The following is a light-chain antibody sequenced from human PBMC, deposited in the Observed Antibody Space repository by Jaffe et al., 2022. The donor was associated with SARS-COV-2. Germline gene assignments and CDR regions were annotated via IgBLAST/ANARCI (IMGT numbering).Light chain of an antibody. CDR3: LQYYTSHRT. J-gene: IGKJ2*01. CDR2: WAS. V-gene: IGKV4-1*01. Sequence: DIVMTQSPDSLAVSLGERATINCKSSQSILYNSTSSELAWYQQKPGQPPKLLIYWASIRESGVPDRFSGSGSGTDFTLTISGLQAEDVAVYFCLQYYTSHRTFGQGTKLEIK. CDR1: QSILYNSTSSE.